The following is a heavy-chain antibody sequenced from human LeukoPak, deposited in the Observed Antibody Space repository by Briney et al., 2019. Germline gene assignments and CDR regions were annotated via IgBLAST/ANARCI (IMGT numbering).Heavy chain of an antibody. CDR1: GFTFSSYE. J-gene: IGHJ6*04. V-gene: IGHV3-48*03. D-gene: IGHD2-15*01. CDR2: ISSSGGTI. Sequence: PGGSLRLSCAASGFTFSSYEMNWVRQAPGKGLEWVSYISSSGGTIYYADSVKGRFTISRDNAKNSLYLQMNSLRAEDTAVYYCARRFLYSNTVRAAWGKGPPVTSPQ. CDR3: ARRFLYSNTVRAA.